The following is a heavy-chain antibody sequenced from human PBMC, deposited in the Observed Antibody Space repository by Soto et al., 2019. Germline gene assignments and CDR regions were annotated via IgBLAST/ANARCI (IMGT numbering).Heavy chain of an antibody. Sequence: SKTLSLTCAVSGGSISSGGYSWSWIRQPPGKGLEWIGSIYYSGSTYYNPSLKSRVTISVDTSKNQFSLKLSSVTAADTAVYYCAGPSIAAAGYYYYYYGMDVWGQGTTVT. J-gene: IGHJ6*02. V-gene: IGHV4-30-2*03. CDR2: IYYSGST. CDR3: AGPSIAAAGYYYYYYGMDV. CDR1: GGSISSGGYS. D-gene: IGHD6-13*01.